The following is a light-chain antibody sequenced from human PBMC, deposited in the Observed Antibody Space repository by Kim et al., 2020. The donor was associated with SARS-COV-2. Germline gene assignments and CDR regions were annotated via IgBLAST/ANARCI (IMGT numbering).Light chain of an antibody. V-gene: IGKV1-5*01. Sequence: LSASVGDRVTITCRASQSFSSWLAWYQQKPGKAPKLLIYDASSLESGVPSRFIGSGYGTEFTLTISSLQPDDFASYYCQQYNSIPLTFGGGTKLE. J-gene: IGKJ4*01. CDR1: QSFSSW. CDR2: DAS. CDR3: QQYNSIPLT.